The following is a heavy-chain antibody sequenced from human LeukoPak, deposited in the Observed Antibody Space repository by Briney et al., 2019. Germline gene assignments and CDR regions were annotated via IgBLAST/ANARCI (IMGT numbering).Heavy chain of an antibody. CDR3: ARARMDYDSSGYYEDY. CDR1: GYTFSSYA. V-gene: IGHV1-69*13. J-gene: IGHJ4*02. D-gene: IGHD3-22*01. CDR2: IIPIFGTA. Sequence: ASVKVSCKASGYTFSSYAISWVRQAPGQGLEWMGGIIPIFGTANYAQKFQGRVTITADESTSTAYMELSSLRSEDTAVYYCARARMDYDSSGYYEDYWGQGTLVTVSS.